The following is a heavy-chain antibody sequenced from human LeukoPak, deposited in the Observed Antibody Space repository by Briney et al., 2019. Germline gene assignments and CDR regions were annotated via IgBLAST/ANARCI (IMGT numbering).Heavy chain of an antibody. Sequence: PGGSLRLSCAASAYGMHWVRQAPGKGLEWVAFIYYDGSNIYYADYVKGRFTISRDISKNTLYLQMDSLRAEDTAVYYCARGFRAFDFWAQGTMVTVSS. CDR3: ARGFRAFDF. CDR2: IYYDGSNI. CDR1: AYG. V-gene: IGHV3-33*01. J-gene: IGHJ3*01.